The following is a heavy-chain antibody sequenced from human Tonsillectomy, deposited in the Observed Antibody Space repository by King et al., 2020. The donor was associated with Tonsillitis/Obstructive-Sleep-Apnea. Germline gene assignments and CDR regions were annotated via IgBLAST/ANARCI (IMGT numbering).Heavy chain of an antibody. CDR2: ISYDGSNK. CDR3: ASDPGLLLGYCGNTNCSPHLHLDY. J-gene: IGHJ4*02. Sequence: VQLVESGGGVVQPGRSLRLSCAVSGFTFSNYAMHWVRQAPGKGLEWVAVISYDGSNKYYADSVKGRFTISRDNSKTTLYLQMNSLRAEDTAVYYCASDPGLLLGYCGNTNCSPHLHLDYWGQGTLVTVSS. V-gene: IGHV3-30*04. D-gene: IGHD2-2*01. CDR1: GFTFSNYA.